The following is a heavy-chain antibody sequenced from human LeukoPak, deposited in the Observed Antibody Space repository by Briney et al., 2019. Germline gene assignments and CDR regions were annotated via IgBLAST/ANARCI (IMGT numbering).Heavy chain of an antibody. CDR1: GYTFTGYY. CDR2: INPNSGGT. CDR3: ARARNYCSGGSCYYFDY. J-gene: IGHJ4*02. D-gene: IGHD2-15*01. V-gene: IGHV1-2*06. Sequence: ASVKVSCKASGYTFTGYYMHWVRQAPGQGLEWMGRINPNSGGTNYAQKFQGRVTMTRDTSISTAYMELSRLRSDDTAVYYRARARNYCSGGSCYYFDYWGQGTLVTVSS.